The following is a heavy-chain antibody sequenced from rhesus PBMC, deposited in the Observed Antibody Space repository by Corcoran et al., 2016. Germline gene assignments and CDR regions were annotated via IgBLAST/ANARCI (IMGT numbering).Heavy chain of an antibody. CDR1: GGSISSNS. J-gene: IGHJ4*01. CDR2: IYGGSGST. V-gene: IGHV4-147*01. Sequence: QVQLQESGPGLVKPSETLCLTCAVSGGSISSNSWSWIRQPPGKGLEWLGRIYGGSGSTSYNTSLTSRVTMSTDTSKNQFSLKLSSVTAAGTAVYYCAKGYSYSLGFDYWGQGVLVTVSS. D-gene: IGHD5-12*01. CDR3: AKGYSYSLGFDY.